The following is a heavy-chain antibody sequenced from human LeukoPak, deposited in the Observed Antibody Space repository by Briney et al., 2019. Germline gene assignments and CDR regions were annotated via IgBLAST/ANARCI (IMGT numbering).Heavy chain of an antibody. CDR2: IKLDGSEK. D-gene: IGHD3-10*01. CDR3: ARGLSDSGGHYKVPCDS. V-gene: IGHV3-7*04. CDR1: GFTSSSYW. J-gene: IGHJ4*02. Sequence: GGSLRLPCAVSGFTSSSYWMSWVRQAPGKGLEWVANIKLDGSEKYYLDSVRGRFTISSDNAKNSLYLQMNSLRAEDTAMYYCARGLSDSGGHYKVPCDSCGQGTLVTVSS.